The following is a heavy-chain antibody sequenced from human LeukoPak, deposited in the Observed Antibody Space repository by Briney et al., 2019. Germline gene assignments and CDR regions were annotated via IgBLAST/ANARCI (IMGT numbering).Heavy chain of an antibody. Sequence: SETLSLTCTVSGGSISSSSYYWGWIRQPPGKGLERIGSIYYSGSTYYNPSLKSRVTISVDTSKNQFSLKLSSVTAADTAVYYCARDKSRWLQFLFDYWGQGTLVTVSS. CDR2: IYYSGST. CDR3: ARDKSRWLQFLFDY. V-gene: IGHV4-39*07. J-gene: IGHJ4*02. CDR1: GGSISSSSYY. D-gene: IGHD5-24*01.